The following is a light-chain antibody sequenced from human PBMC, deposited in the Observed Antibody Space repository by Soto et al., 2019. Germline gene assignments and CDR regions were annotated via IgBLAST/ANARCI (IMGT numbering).Light chain of an antibody. CDR1: QSVLYTSKKKNS. J-gene: IGKJ1*01. CDR3: QQYYDNPWT. Sequence: DIVMTQSPDSLAVSLGERATINCKSSQSVLYTSKKKNSLAWYQQKPGQPPKLLIYWASTRESGVPDRFSGSGSETEFTLTISTLQAEDVAIYYCQQYYDNPWTFGQGTKVEIK. CDR2: WAS. V-gene: IGKV4-1*01.